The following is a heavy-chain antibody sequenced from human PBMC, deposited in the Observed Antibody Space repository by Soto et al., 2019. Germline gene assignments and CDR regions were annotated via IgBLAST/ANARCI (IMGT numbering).Heavy chain of an antibody. D-gene: IGHD2-8*01. V-gene: IGHV1-18*01. CDR3: AKNGQPPYYYYGLDV. CDR1: GYTSTEYD. CDR2: ISGYNGDT. Sequence: ASVKVSCKTSGYTSTEYDINWVRQAPGQGLEWMGWISGYNGDTNYAQKFQGRVSMTIDTSTTTAYMELRSLRSDDTAVYYCAKNGQPPYYYYGLDVWGQGTKVTVSS. J-gene: IGHJ6*02.